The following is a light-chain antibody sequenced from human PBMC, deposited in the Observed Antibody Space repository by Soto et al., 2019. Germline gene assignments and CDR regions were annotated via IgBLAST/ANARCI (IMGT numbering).Light chain of an antibody. CDR2: GAS. V-gene: IGKV3-20*01. J-gene: IGKJ3*01. CDR3: QQYGSSLFT. CDR1: QSVSSSY. Sequence: EIVLTQSPGTLSLSPGERATLSCRASQSVSSSYLAWYQQKPGQAPRLLIYGASSRATGIPDRFSGSGSGTDFTLTISRLEPEDFAVYYCQQYGSSLFTFGHGNKVDIK.